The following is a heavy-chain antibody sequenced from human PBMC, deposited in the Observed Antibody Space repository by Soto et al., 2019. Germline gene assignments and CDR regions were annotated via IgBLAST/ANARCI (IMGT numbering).Heavy chain of an antibody. V-gene: IGHV3-53*01. CDR3: ARDPNIVATMGSIYYYYGMDV. J-gene: IGHJ6*02. CDR1: GFSVSTSH. CDR2: IYSGGAT. Sequence: PGGSLRLSCAAAGFSVSTSHISWVRQAPGKGLEWVSVIYSGGATHYAVSVKGRLIISRDKSKNTVDLQMNSLRAEDTAVYYCARDPNIVATMGSIYYYYGMDVWGQGTTVPVSS. D-gene: IGHD5-12*01.